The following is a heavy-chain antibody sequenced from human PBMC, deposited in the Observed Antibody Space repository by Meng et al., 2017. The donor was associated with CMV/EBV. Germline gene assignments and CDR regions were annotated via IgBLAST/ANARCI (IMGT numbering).Heavy chain of an antibody. J-gene: IGHJ4*02. D-gene: IGHD1-26*01. V-gene: IGHV3-11*04. CDR1: GFTFSDYY. CDR2: ISSSGSTI. Sequence: AASGFTFSDYYMSWIRQAPGKELEWVSYISSSGSTIYYADSVKGRFTISRDNAKNSLYLQMNSLRAEDTAVYYCARGSLVGATDFDYWGQGTLVTVSS. CDR3: ARGSLVGATDFDY.